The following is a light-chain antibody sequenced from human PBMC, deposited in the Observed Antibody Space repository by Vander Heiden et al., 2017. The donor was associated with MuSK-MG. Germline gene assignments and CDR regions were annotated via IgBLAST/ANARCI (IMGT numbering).Light chain of an antibody. V-gene: IGKV1-5*01. CDR2: DAS. J-gene: IGKJ2*01. Sequence: DIQMTQSPSTLSASVGDRVTITCRVSQSISSWLAWYQQKPGKAPKLLIYDASSLESGVPSRFSGSGSGKEFTLTISSLQPDDFATYYCQQYNSYSEYTFGQGTKLEIK. CDR1: QSISSW. CDR3: QQYNSYSEYT.